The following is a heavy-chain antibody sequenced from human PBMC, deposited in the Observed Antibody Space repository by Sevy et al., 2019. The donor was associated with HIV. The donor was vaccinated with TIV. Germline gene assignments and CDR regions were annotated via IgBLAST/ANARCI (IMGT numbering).Heavy chain of an antibody. D-gene: IGHD3-16*01. V-gene: IGHV3-30*02. CDR1: GFTFSSYG. J-gene: IGHJ4*02. CDR2: IRYDGSNK. Sequence: GGSLRLSCAASGFTFSSYGMHWVRQAPGKGLEWVAFIRYDGSNKYYADSVKGRFTISRDNSKNTLYLKMNSLRAEDTAVYYCAKGPSPMITFGGVADYWGQGTLVTVS. CDR3: AKGPSPMITFGGVADY.